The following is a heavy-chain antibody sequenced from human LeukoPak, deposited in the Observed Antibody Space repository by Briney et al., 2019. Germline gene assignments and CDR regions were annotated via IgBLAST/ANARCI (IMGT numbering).Heavy chain of an antibody. Sequence: GASVKVSCKTSGGNFNSYVISWVRQAPGQGLEWMGGIIPISSTTNYAQKFQGRVTITADDSTSTVYMDLSSLRSDDTAVYYCARANMVRGVGSFFDRNWFDPWGQGTLVTVSS. CDR1: GGNFNSYV. D-gene: IGHD3-10*01. J-gene: IGHJ5*02. CDR2: IIPISSTT. CDR3: ARANMVRGVGSFFDRNWFDP. V-gene: IGHV1-69*13.